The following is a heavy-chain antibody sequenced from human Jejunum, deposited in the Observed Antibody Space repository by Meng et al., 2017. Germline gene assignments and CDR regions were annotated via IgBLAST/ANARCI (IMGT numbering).Heavy chain of an antibody. CDR2: IKYDGSVT. J-gene: IGHJ5*02. Sequence: GESLKISCAASGFTFSGHWMHWVRQAPGKGLVWVSRIKYDGSVTDYADSVKGRFTISRDNAKNTLYLQMNSLRVDDTAVYYCAKSDWFDPWGQGTLVTVSS. CDR3: AKSDWFDP. CDR1: GFTFSGHW. V-gene: IGHV3-74*01.